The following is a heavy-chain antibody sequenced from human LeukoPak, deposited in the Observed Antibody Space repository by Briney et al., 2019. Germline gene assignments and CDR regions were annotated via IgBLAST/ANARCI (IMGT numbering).Heavy chain of an antibody. J-gene: IGHJ4*02. CDR3: ARTTPLKSSGWAFDY. Sequence: GASVNVSCKASGYTFTSYAMHWVRQAPGQRLEWMGWINAGNGNTKYSQKFQGRVTITRDTSASTAYMELSSLRSEDTAVYYCARTTPLKSSGWAFDYWGQGTLVTVSS. V-gene: IGHV1-3*01. CDR1: GYTFTSYA. CDR2: INAGNGNT. D-gene: IGHD6-19*01.